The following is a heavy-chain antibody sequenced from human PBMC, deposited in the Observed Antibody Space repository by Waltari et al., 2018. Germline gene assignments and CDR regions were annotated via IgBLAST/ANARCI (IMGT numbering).Heavy chain of an antibody. CDR2: IKQDGSEK. V-gene: IGHV3-7*04. CDR3: ARVRENRVLLRWFDY. Sequence: EVQLVESGGGVVRPGGCLRLPCAAYGFPFSRYWRSWVRPAPGKGLEWVANIKQDGSEKYYVDSVKGRFTISRDNAKNSLYLQMNSLRAEDTAVYYCARVRENRVLLRWFDYWGQGTLVTVSS. D-gene: IGHD2-15*01. CDR1: GFPFSRYW. J-gene: IGHJ4*02.